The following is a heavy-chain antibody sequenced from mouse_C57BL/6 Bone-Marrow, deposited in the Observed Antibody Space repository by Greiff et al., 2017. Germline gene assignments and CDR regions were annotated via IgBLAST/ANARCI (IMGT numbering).Heavy chain of an antibody. V-gene: IGHV1-39*01. Sequence: VHVKQSGPELVKPGASVKISCKASGYSFTDYNMNWVKQSNGKSLEWIGVINPNYGTTSYNQKFKGKATLTVDQSSSTAYMQLNSLTSEDSAVYYCAREGEITTVGAYWGQGTLVTVSA. CDR3: AREGEITTVGAY. CDR1: GYSFTDYN. CDR2: INPNYGTT. J-gene: IGHJ3*01. D-gene: IGHD1-1*01.